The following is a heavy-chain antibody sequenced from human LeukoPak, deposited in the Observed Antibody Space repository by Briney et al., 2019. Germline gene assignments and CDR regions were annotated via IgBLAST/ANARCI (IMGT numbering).Heavy chain of an antibody. D-gene: IGHD5-24*01. CDR3: AKAHVEMATDY. CDR1: GFTFSSYG. Sequence: PGRSLRLSCAASGFTFSSYGMHWVRRAPGKGLEWVAVISYDGSNKYYADSVKGRFTISRDNSKNTLYLQMNSLRAEDTAVYHCAKAHVEMATDYWGQGTLVTVSS. J-gene: IGHJ4*02. V-gene: IGHV3-30*18. CDR2: ISYDGSNK.